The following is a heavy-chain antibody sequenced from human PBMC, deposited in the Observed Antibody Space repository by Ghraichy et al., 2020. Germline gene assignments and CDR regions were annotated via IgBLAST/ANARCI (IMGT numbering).Heavy chain of an antibody. CDR2: IWYDGSNK. J-gene: IGHJ4*02. CDR3: ARDPALPEGYFDY. CDR1: GFTFSSYG. V-gene: IGHV3-33*08. Sequence: GGSRRLSCAASGFTFSSYGMHWVRQAPGKGLEWVAVIWYDGSNKYYADSVKGRFTISRDNSKNTLYLQMNSLRAEDTAVYYCARDPALPEGYFDYWGQGTLVTVSS.